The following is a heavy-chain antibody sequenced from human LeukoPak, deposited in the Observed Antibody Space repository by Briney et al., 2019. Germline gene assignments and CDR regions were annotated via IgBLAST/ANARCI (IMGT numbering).Heavy chain of an antibody. V-gene: IGHV1-69*01. J-gene: IGHJ4*02. CDR1: GGTFSSYA. CDR3: ATTSEYYYDSSGSLGN. D-gene: IGHD3-22*01. Sequence: SVKVSCKASGGTFSSYAISWVRQAPGQGLEWMGGIIPIFGTANYAQKFQGRVTITADESTSTAYMELSSLRSEDTAVYYCATTSEYYYDSSGSLGNWGQGTLVTVSS. CDR2: IIPIFGTA.